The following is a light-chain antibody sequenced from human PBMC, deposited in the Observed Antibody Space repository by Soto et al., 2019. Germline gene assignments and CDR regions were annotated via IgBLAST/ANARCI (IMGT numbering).Light chain of an antibody. V-gene: IGKV1-5*03. CDR1: QSISNW. CDR3: QQYDHFPYT. Sequence: DIQMTQSPSTLSASVGDTVTITCRASQSISNWLAWYQQKPGQAPKLLIHKASTLESGVPSRFSGSGSGTEFTLTISRLQPDEFATLYCQQYDHFPYTFGQGTKLEIK. J-gene: IGKJ2*01. CDR2: KAS.